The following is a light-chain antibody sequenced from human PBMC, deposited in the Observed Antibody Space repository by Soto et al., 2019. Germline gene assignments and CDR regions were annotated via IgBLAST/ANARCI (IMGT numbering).Light chain of an antibody. Sequence: QLVLTQSPSASASLGASVKLTCTLSSGHSSYAIAWHQQQPEKGPRYLMKLNSDGSHSKGDGIPDRFSGSRSGAERYLTNASLQSEDEADYYCQTWGTGIPIGGGTKLTVL. CDR1: SGHSSYA. V-gene: IGLV4-69*01. CDR2: LNSDGSH. CDR3: QTWGTGIP. J-gene: IGLJ2*01.